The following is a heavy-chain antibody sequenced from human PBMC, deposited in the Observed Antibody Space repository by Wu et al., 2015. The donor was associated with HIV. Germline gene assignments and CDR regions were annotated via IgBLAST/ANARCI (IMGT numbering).Heavy chain of an antibody. CDR3: ARDQDYYDSSGYRGWFDP. D-gene: IGHD3-22*01. J-gene: IGHJ5*02. Sequence: QVQLVQSGAEVKKPGSSVKVSCKASGGTFSSYAISWVRQAPGQGLEWMGGIIPIFGTANYAQKFQGRVTITTYESTSTAYMELSSLRSEDTAVYYCARDQDYYDSSGYRGWFDPWGQGTLVTVSS. V-gene: IGHV1-69*05. CDR2: IIPIFGTA. CDR1: GGTFSSYA.